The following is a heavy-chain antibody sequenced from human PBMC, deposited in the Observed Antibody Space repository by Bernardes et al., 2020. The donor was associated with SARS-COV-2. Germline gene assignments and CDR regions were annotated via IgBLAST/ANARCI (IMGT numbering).Heavy chain of an antibody. Sequence: GGSPRLSCTASGFTFSIYAMSWVRPAPGKGLEWVSAISGRGGSTCYADSGGGRFTISRDNSKNTLYMQMNSLRAEDTAVYYCAKVIAAAGKGGVFDYYYGMDVWGQGTTVTVSS. J-gene: IGHJ6*02. D-gene: IGHD6-13*01. CDR1: GFTFSIYA. V-gene: IGHV3-23*01. CDR3: AKVIAAAGKGGVFDYYYGMDV. CDR2: ISGRGGST.